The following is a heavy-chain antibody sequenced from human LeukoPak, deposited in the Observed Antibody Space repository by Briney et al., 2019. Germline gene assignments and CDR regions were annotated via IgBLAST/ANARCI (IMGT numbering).Heavy chain of an antibody. Sequence: SETLSLTCAVYSGSFSGYYWNWIRQPPGKGLERIGEINNSGSSNYNPSLKSRVPISLDTSKNQLYLKLTSVTAADTAVYYCARGRALFDWGQGTLVTVSS. V-gene: IGHV4-34*01. D-gene: IGHD2-21*01. J-gene: IGHJ4*02. CDR1: SGSFSGYY. CDR3: ARGRALFD. CDR2: INNSGSS.